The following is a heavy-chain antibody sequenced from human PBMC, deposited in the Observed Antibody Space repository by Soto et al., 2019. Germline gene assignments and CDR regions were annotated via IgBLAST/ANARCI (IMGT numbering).Heavy chain of an antibody. D-gene: IGHD3-16*01. CDR1: GFTFSDYW. J-gene: IGHJ4*02. Sequence: EVQLVESGGGLVQPGGSLGLSCTASGFTFSDYWMYWVRQVPGKGLVWVSRISGDGSSTNYADSVKGRSTITRDNAKSPVYLQMYSLRVEDTAVYYCVRGSNAWSGMDYWGQGILVTVS. CDR3: VRGSNAWSGMDY. CDR2: ISGDGSST. V-gene: IGHV3-74*01.